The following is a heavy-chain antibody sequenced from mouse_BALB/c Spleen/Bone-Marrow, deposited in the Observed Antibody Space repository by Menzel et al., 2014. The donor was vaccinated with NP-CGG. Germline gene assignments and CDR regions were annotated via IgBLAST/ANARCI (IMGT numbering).Heavy chain of an antibody. V-gene: IGHV1S56*01. CDR2: MYPGNVNI. CDR1: GYTFTSYY. J-gene: IGHJ4*01. CDR3: ARGYDYDVHYAMDY. D-gene: IGHD2-4*01. Sequence: QVQLQQSGPELVKPGASVRISCKASGYTFTSYYIHWVKQRPGQGLEWIGWMYPGNVNIEYNEKFKSKATLTASKSSSTAYRQLSSQTSEDSAVYSCARGYDYDVHYAMDYWGQGIPVTVSS.